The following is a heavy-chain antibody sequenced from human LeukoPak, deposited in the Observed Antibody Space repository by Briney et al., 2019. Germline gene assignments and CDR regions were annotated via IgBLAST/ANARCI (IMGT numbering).Heavy chain of an antibody. Sequence: SVKVSCKASGGTFSSYAISWVRQAPGQGLEWMGGIIPIFGTANYAQKFQGRVTITADESTSTAYMELSSLRSEDTAVYYCARDSGVEMAHTGDGNWGQGTLVAVSS. J-gene: IGHJ4*02. D-gene: IGHD5-24*01. CDR3: ARDSGVEMAHTGDGN. CDR1: GGTFSSYA. CDR2: IIPIFGTA. V-gene: IGHV1-69*13.